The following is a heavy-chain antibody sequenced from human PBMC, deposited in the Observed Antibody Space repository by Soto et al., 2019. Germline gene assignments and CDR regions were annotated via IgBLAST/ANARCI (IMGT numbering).Heavy chain of an antibody. CDR3: ARGGGEDDYVWGSYRYAAFDI. V-gene: IGHV3-11*01. CDR2: ISSSGSTI. D-gene: IGHD3-16*02. Sequence: PGGSLRLSCAASEFTFSDYYMSWIRQAPGKGLEWVSYISSSGSTIYYADSVKGRFTISRDNAKNSLYLQMNSLRAEDTAVYYCARGGGEDDYVWGSYRYAAFDIWGQGTMVTVSS. CDR1: EFTFSDYY. J-gene: IGHJ3*02.